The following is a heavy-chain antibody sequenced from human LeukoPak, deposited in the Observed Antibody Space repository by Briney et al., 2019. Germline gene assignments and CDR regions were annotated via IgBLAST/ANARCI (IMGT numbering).Heavy chain of an antibody. J-gene: IGHJ4*02. CDR3: ARGRRAVAD. D-gene: IGHD6-19*01. Sequence: SETLSLTCTVSGGSISSYYWSWIRQPPGRGLEWIGYIYYSGSTNYKPSLKSRVTISVDTTKNQFSLKLSSVTAADTAVYYCARGRRAVADWGQGTLVTVSS. CDR1: GGSISSYY. CDR2: IYYSGST. V-gene: IGHV4-59*01.